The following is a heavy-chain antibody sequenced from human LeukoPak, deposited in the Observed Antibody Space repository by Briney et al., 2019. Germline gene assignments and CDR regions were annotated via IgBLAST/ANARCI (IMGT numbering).Heavy chain of an antibody. Sequence: PSETLSLTCAVYGGSFSGYYWSWIRQPPGKGLEWIGEINHSGSTNYNPSLKSRVTISVDTSKNQFSLKLSSVTAADTAVYYCAGLVGATRIVYWGQGTLVTVSS. CDR1: GGSFSGYY. D-gene: IGHD1-26*01. V-gene: IGHV4-34*01. J-gene: IGHJ4*02. CDR3: AGLVGATRIVY. CDR2: INHSGST.